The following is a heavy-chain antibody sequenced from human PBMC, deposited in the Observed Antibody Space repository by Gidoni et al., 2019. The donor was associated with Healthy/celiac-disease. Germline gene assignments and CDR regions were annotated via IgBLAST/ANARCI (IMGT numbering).Heavy chain of an antibody. CDR3: ARGVEAGATSKWGMDV. Sequence: QLQLQESGPGLVKPSETLSLTCTVSGGSISSSSYYWGWIRQPPGKGLEWIGSIYYSGSTYYNPSLKSRVTISVDTSKNQFSLKLSSVTAADTAVYYCARGVEAGATSKWGMDVWGQGTTVTVSS. J-gene: IGHJ6*02. CDR1: GGSISSSSYY. V-gene: IGHV4-39*01. D-gene: IGHD1-26*01. CDR2: IYYSGST.